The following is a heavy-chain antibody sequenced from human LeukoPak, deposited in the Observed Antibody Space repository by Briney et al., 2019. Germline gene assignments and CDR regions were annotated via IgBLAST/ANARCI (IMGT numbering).Heavy chain of an antibody. V-gene: IGHV3-23*01. J-gene: IGHJ4*02. CDR1: GFTFSSYA. D-gene: IGHD3-22*01. Sequence: PGGSLRLSCAASGFTFSSYAMSWVRQAPGKGLEWVSAISGSGGSTYYADSVKGRFTISRDNSKNTLYLQMNSLRAEDTAVYYCAKSRKIVVVNSLSDYWGQGTLVTVSS. CDR2: ISGSGGST. CDR3: AKSRKIVVVNSLSDY.